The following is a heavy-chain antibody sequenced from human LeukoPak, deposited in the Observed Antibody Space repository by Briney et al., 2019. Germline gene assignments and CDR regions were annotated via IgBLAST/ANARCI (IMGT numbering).Heavy chain of an antibody. CDR1: GGSISSGGYY. Sequence: SETLSLTCTVSGGSISSGGYYWSWIRQHPGKGLEWIGYIYYSGSTYYNPSLRSRVTISVDTSKNQFSLKLSSVTAADTAVYYCARARGGYCSSTSCLNNWFDPWGQGTLVTVSS. D-gene: IGHD2-2*01. CDR2: IYYSGST. V-gene: IGHV4-31*03. J-gene: IGHJ5*02. CDR3: ARARGGYCSSTSCLNNWFDP.